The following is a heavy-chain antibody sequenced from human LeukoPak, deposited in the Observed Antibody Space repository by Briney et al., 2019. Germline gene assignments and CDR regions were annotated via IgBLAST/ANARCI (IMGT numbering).Heavy chain of an antibody. D-gene: IGHD3-22*01. V-gene: IGHV4-34*01. CDR1: GGSFSGYY. CDR3: ARGRGTMIVVVPLDY. J-gene: IGHJ4*02. CDR2: INHSGST. Sequence: ASETLSLTCAVYGGSFSGYYWSWSRQPPGRGLEWIGEINHSGSTNYNPSLKSRVTISVDTSKNQFSLKLSSVTAADTAVYYCARGRGTMIVVVPLDYWGQGTPVTVSS.